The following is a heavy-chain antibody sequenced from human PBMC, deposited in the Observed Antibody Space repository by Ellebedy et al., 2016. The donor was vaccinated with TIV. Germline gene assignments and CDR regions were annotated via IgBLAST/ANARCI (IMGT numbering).Heavy chain of an antibody. J-gene: IGHJ2*01. CDR1: GGSFSGYY. D-gene: IGHD3/OR15-3a*01. V-gene: IGHV4-34*01. CDR2: IYYSGST. Sequence: SETLSLTCAVYGGSFSGYYWGWIRQPPGKGLEWIGNIYYSGSTTYYNPSLKSRVTISVDTSKNQFSLELNSVTAADTAVYYCARNVLIFTFDKWYSDLWGRGTLVTVSS. CDR3: ARNVLIFTFDKWYSDL.